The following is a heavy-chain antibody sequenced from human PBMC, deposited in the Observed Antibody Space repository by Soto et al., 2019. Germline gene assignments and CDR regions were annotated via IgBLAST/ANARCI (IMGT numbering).Heavy chain of an antibody. Sequence: RASVKVSCKASGGTFSSYAISWVRQAPGQGLEWMGGIIPTFGTANYAQKFQGRVTITADESTSTAYMELSSLRSEDTAVYYCASKARSSWYSKYYYGMDVWGQGTTVTVSS. V-gene: IGHV1-69*13. CDR3: ASKARSSWYSKYYYGMDV. D-gene: IGHD6-13*01. CDR2: IIPTFGTA. CDR1: GGTFSSYA. J-gene: IGHJ6*02.